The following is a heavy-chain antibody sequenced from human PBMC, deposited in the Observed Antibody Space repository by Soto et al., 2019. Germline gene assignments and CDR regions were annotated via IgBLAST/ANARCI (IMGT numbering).Heavy chain of an antibody. CDR3: ARGYHCYDSSGTFDY. CDR1: GGSFSGCY. V-gene: IGHV4-34*01. J-gene: IGHJ4*02. Sequence: QVQLQQWGAGLLKPSETLSLTCAVYGGSFSGCYWSWIRQPPGKGLEWIGEINHSGSTNDNLSLKSRVTISVDTSKNQFSLKLSSVTAADTAVYYYARGYHCYDSSGTFDYWGQGTLVTVSS. CDR2: INHSGST. D-gene: IGHD3-22*01.